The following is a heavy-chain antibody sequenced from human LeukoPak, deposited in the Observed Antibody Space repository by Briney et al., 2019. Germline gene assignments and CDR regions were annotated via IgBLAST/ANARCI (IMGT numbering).Heavy chain of an antibody. CDR3: ARGMSATSGYLELEY. Sequence: GGSLRLSCAASGFTFSSYAMSWVRQSPGKGLEWVSAISGSGGNTYSADSVKGRCTISRDNSLQTLFLHMDSLRAEDTAVYYCARGMSATSGYLELEYWGQGALVTVST. J-gene: IGHJ4*02. CDR1: GFTFSSYA. CDR2: ISGSGGNT. V-gene: IGHV3-23*01. D-gene: IGHD3-22*01.